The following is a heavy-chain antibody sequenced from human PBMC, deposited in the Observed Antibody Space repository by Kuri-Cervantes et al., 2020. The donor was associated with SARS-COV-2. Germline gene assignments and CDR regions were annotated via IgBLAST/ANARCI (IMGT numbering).Heavy chain of an antibody. CDR2: ISIYNGKT. V-gene: IGHV1-18*04. J-gene: IGHJ3*02. CDR3: ARGPSWGYFWGTYRGGWDSFDI. D-gene: IGHD3-16*02. CDR1: GYSFSSLG. Sequence: ASVKVSCKTSGYSFSSLGIHWVRQAPGQGPEWMGWISIYNGKTNYTDKVQGRLTMTTDTSTSTVYTELRSLKSDDTAIYYCARGPSWGYFWGTYRGGWDSFDIWGQGTMVTVSS.